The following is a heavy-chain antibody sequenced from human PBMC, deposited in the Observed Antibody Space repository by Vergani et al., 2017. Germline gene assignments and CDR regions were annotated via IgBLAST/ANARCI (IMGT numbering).Heavy chain of an antibody. V-gene: IGHV3-30*02. CDR2: IRDDGSNK. Sequence: VQLVESGGGLVQPGGSLRLSCAASGFTFSSYGMHWVRQAPGKGLEWVSFIRDDGSNKYYADSVKGRFTISRDNSKNTLYLQMNSLRAEEKAVYYCVKGGETVTTEFDDWGQGTLVTVSS. CDR3: VKGGETVTTEFDD. D-gene: IGHD4-17*01. CDR1: GFTFSSYG. J-gene: IGHJ4*02.